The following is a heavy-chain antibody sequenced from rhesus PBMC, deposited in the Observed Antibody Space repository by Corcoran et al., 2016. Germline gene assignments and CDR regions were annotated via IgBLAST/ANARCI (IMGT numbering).Heavy chain of an antibody. D-gene: IGHD3-9*01. V-gene: IGHV4-93*02. CDR1: GGSISLSNW. Sequence: QVQLQESGPAVVKPSEPLSPPCAVSGGSISLSNWWSWSRSSPGKVLEGLGGLYGGSESTEDNPSLKSRVTISIDTSKNQFSLKMRSVTAADTAVYYCAARRGYHDYAKFDYWGQGVLVTVSS. J-gene: IGHJ4*01. CDR2: LYGGSEST. CDR3: AARRGYHDYAKFDY.